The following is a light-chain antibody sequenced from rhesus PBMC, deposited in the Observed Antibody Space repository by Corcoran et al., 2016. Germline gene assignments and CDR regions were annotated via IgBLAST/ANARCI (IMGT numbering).Light chain of an antibody. Sequence: DIQMTQSPSSLSASAGDRVTITCRASENVNNYLNWYQQKPGKAPKILIYKASTLQSGVPSRFTGSGSGTDYTFTISSLQPEDVATYYCQHGYGTPWTFGQGTKVEIK. V-gene: IGKV1-74*01. CDR3: QHGYGTPWT. CDR2: KAS. CDR1: ENVNNY. J-gene: IGKJ1*01.